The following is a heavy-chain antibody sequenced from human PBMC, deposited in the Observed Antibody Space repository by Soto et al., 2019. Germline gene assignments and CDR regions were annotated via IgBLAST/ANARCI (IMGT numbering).Heavy chain of an antibody. CDR3: ARSQGSSTSLEIYYYFYYGMDV. J-gene: IGHJ6*02. Sequence: QVQLVQSGAEVKKPGSSVKVSCKASGGTLSSYAISWVRQAPGQGLEWMGGIIPISDTTNYAQKFQGRVTITADESTSTAYMELSSQRSEDTAVYYCARSQGSSTSLEIYYYFYYGMDVWGQWTTVTVSS. V-gene: IGHV1-69*01. D-gene: IGHD2-2*01. CDR2: IIPISDTT. CDR1: GGTLSSYA.